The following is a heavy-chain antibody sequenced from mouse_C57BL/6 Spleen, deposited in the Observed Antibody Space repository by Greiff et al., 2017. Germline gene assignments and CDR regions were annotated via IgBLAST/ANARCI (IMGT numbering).Heavy chain of an antibody. D-gene: IGHD1-1*02. CDR2: IDPSDSYT. CDR1: GYTFTSYW. Sequence: QVQLQQPGAELVMPGASVKLSCKASGYTFTSYWMHWVKQRPGQGLEWIGEIDPSDSYTNYNQKFKGKSTLTVDKSSSTAYMQLSSLTSEDSAVYDCARGGTMWFAYWGQGTLVTVSA. J-gene: IGHJ3*01. CDR3: ARGGTMWFAY. V-gene: IGHV1-69*01.